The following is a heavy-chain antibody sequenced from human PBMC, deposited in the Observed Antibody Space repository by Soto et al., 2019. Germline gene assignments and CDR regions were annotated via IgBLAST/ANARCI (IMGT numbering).Heavy chain of an antibody. CDR1: GGSISSYY. V-gene: IGHV4-59*01. CDR2: MYNTGST. D-gene: IGHD2-21*02. CDR3: ARDLWGYCGTDCYPLDV. Sequence: SETLSLTCTVSGGSISSYYWSWIRQPPGKGLEWIGYMYNTGSTVYNPSLKSRVTISVDTSKKQFYLKVNSVTAADTAVYYCARDLWGYCGTDCYPLDVWGQGTTVT. J-gene: IGHJ6*02.